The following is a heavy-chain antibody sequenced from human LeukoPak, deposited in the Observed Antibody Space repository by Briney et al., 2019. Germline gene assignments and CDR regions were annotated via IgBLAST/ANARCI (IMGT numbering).Heavy chain of an antibody. CDR3: ARDPNNYYDSSGGFDY. CDR1: GFTFSSYW. J-gene: IGHJ4*02. CDR2: IKQDGSEK. D-gene: IGHD3-22*01. V-gene: IGHV3-7*01. Sequence: GGSLRLSCAASGFTFSSYWMSWVRQAPGKGLEWVANIKQDGSEKCYVDSVKGRFTISRDNAKNSLYLQMNSLRAEDTAVYYCARDPNNYYDSSGGFDYWGQGTLVTVSS.